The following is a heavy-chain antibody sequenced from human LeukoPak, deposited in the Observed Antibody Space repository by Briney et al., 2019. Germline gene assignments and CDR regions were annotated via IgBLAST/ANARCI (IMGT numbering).Heavy chain of an antibody. D-gene: IGHD3-16*01. CDR1: GFTFNSYW. Sequence: GGSLRLSCAASGFTFNSYWMSWVRQAPGKGLEWVANIKQDGSEKYYVDSVKGRFTISRDNSKNTLYLQMNSLRADDTAVYYCARVRFALDYWGQGTLVTVSS. J-gene: IGHJ4*02. V-gene: IGHV3-7*01. CDR3: ARVRFALDY. CDR2: IKQDGSEK.